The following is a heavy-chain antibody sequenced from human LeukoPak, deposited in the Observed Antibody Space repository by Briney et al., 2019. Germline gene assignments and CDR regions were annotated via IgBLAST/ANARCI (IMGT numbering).Heavy chain of an antibody. CDR2: IYTSGST. D-gene: IGHD6-13*01. V-gene: IGHV4-61*02. J-gene: IGHJ4*02. Sequence: PSETLSLTCTVSGGSISSSSYYWGWIRQPAGKGLEWIGRIYTSGSTNYNPSLKSRVTMSVDTSKNQFSLKLTSVTAADTAVYYCAREAAAGTFYFDYWGQGTLVTVSS. CDR1: GGSISSSSYY. CDR3: AREAAAGTFYFDY.